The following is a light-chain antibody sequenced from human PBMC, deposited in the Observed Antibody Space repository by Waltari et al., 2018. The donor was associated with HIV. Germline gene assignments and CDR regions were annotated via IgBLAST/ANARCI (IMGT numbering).Light chain of an antibody. J-gene: IGKJ2*01. Sequence: EIVMTQSPPTLSLSPWQRVTLSCRASQSISAKVAWYQQRPGQAPRLLIYDAATRPTGIPARFSGSGSGTEFTLTISSLQSEDFATYFCQQYDSGPRGITFGQGTMLEIK. V-gene: IGKV3-15*01. CDR1: QSISAK. CDR3: QQYDSGPRGIT. CDR2: DAA.